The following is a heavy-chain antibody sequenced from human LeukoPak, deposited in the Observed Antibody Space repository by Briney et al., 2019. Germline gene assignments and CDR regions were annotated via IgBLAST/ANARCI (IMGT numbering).Heavy chain of an antibody. V-gene: IGHV3-74*01. CDR2: TNGDGSDT. J-gene: IGHJ5*02. CDR3: ARDPRNKGFDP. D-gene: IGHD1/OR15-1a*01. CDR1: GFTFSGYW. Sequence: GSLRLSCAASGFTFSGYWMHWARQSPGKGLVWVSCTNGDGSDTRYADSVKGRFTISRDNAKNTLYLQMNSLRVEDTAVYYCARDPRNKGFDPWGQGTLVTVSS.